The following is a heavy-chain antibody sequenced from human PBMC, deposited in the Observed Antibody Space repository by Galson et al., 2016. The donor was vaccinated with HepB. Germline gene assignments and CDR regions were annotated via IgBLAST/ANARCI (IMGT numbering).Heavy chain of an antibody. V-gene: IGHV4-39*01. CDR2: IYYSGST. Sequence: EPLSLTCAVSGGSISCSSYYWGWIRQPPGKGLEWIGSIYYSGSTYYNPSLQSRVTISVDTSKNQFSLKMSSVTAADTAVYYCARRFRYTYGPPYGMDVWGQGTTVTVSS. CDR1: GGSISCSSYY. CDR3: ARRFRYTYGPPYGMDV. J-gene: IGHJ6*02. D-gene: IGHD5-18*01.